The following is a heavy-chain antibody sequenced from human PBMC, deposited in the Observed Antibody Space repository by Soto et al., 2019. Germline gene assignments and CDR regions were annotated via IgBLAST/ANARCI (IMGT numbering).Heavy chain of an antibody. Sequence: SLRLSCSSSGFTFIDYYMSWIRQAPGKGLEWVAVIRHGGRYTDYADSVKGRFTISRDNSKNTLYLQMNSLRAEDTAVYYCAKDSGYTSSWFGWFDPWGQGTLVTVSS. D-gene: IGHD6-13*01. J-gene: IGHJ5*02. CDR3: AKDSGYTSSWFGWFDP. CDR1: GFTFIDYY. CDR2: IRHGGRYT. V-gene: IGHV3-30*18.